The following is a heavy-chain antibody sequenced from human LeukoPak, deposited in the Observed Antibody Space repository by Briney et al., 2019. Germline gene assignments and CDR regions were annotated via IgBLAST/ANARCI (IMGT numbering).Heavy chain of an antibody. Sequence: SETLSLTCAVYGGSFSGYYWSWIRQPPGKGLEWIGEINHSGSTNYNPSLKSRVTISVDTSKNQFSLKLSSVTAADTAVYYCARGGYSYGGLNWFDPWGQGTLVTVSS. CDR2: INHSGST. CDR3: ARGGYSYGGLNWFDP. V-gene: IGHV4-34*01. D-gene: IGHD5-18*01. CDR1: GGSFSGYY. J-gene: IGHJ5*02.